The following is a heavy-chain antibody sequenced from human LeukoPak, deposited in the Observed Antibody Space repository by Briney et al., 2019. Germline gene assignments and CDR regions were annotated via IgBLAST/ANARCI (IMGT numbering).Heavy chain of an antibody. D-gene: IGHD2-15*01. Sequence: ASVKVSCKASGYTFTSYGISWVRQAPGQGLEWMGWINPNSGGTNYAQKFQGRVTMTRDTSISTAYMELSRLRSDDTAVYYCARYGEYCSGGSCYYYFDYWGQGTLVTVSS. CDR1: GYTFTSYG. J-gene: IGHJ4*02. V-gene: IGHV1-2*02. CDR2: INPNSGGT. CDR3: ARYGEYCSGGSCYYYFDY.